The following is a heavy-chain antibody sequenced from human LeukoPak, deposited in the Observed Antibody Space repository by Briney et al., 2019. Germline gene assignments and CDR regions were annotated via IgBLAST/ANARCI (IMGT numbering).Heavy chain of an antibody. D-gene: IGHD6-13*01. Sequence: GGSLRLSCAASGFTFDDYAMHWVRQAPGKGLEWVSGISWNSGSIGYADSVKGRFTISRDNAKNSLYPQMNSLRAEDTALYYCAKEGSAAAPFDYWGQGTLVTVPS. V-gene: IGHV3-9*01. J-gene: IGHJ4*02. CDR1: GFTFDDYA. CDR2: ISWNSGSI. CDR3: AKEGSAAAPFDY.